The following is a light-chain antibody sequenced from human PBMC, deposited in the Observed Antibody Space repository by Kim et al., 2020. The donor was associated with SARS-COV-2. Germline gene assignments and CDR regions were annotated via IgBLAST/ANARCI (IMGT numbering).Light chain of an antibody. CDR3: PVWDSSTV. CDR2: RDS. CDR1: NIGSKN. V-gene: IGLV3-9*01. Sequence: SYELTQPLSVSVALGQTARITCGGNNIGSKNVHWYQQKPGQAPVLVIYRDSNRPSGIPERFSGSNSGNTATLTISRAQAGDEADYYCPVWDSSTVFGGGT. J-gene: IGLJ3*02.